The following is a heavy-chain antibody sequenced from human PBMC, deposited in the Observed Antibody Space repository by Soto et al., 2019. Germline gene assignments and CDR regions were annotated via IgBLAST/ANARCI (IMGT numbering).Heavy chain of an antibody. CDR2: ISGSGGST. V-gene: IGHV3-23*01. D-gene: IGHD2-15*01. Sequence: EVQLLESGGGLVQPGGSLRLSCAASGFTFSSYAMSWVRQAPGKGLEWVSAISGSGGSTYYADSVKGRFTISRDNSKNTLYLRMNSLRAEDTAVYYCAKGAFIVVVVAATNWFDPWGQGTLVTVSS. CDR3: AKGAFIVVVVAATNWFDP. J-gene: IGHJ5*02. CDR1: GFTFSSYA.